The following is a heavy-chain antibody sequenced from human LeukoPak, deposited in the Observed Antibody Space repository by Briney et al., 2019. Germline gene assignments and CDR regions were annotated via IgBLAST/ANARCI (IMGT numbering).Heavy chain of an antibody. Sequence: GGSLRLSCAASGFTFSSYSMNWIRQAPGKGLEWISYISSDSSTIYYADSVKGRFTISRDNAKNSLYLQMTSLRAGDTAVYYCAISAPNYYDSSGYYSYFQHWGQGTLVTVSS. CDR2: ISSDSSTI. CDR3: AISAPNYYDSSGYYSYFQH. V-gene: IGHV3-48*04. J-gene: IGHJ1*01. D-gene: IGHD3-22*01. CDR1: GFTFSSYS.